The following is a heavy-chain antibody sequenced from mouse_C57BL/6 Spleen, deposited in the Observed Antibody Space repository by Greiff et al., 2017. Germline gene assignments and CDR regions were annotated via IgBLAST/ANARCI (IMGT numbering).Heavy chain of an antibody. CDR3: ARSIYDGYYDMDY. CDR2: IHPNSGST. J-gene: IGHJ4*01. V-gene: IGHV1-64*01. Sequence: VQLQQPGAELVKPGASVKLSCKASGYTFTIYWMHWVKQRPGQGLEWIGMIHPNSGSTNYNEKFKSKATLTVDKSSSTAYMQLSSLTSEDSAVYYCARSIYDGYYDMDYWGQGTSVTVSS. CDR1: GYTFTIYW. D-gene: IGHD2-3*01.